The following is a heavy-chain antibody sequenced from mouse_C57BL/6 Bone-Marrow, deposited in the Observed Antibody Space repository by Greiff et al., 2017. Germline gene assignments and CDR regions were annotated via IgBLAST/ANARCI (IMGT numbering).Heavy chain of an antibody. CDR3: VSRDDGCDRYCDV. Sequence: VQLQQSVAELVRPGASVKLSCTASGFNIKNTYMHWVKQRPEQGLEWIGRIDPANGNTKYAPQFQGKATITADTSSNTAYLQLSSLTSEDTANYYCVSRDDGCDRYCDVWGTGTTVTVSS. J-gene: IGHJ1*03. CDR2: IDPANGNT. V-gene: IGHV14-3*01. CDR1: GFNIKNTY. D-gene: IGHD2-3*01.